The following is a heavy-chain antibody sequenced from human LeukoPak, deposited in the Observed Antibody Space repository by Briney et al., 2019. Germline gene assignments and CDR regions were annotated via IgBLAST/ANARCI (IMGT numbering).Heavy chain of an antibody. J-gene: IGHJ4*02. Sequence: GGSLRLSCAASGFTFSSYAMSWVRQAPGKGLEWVSAISGSGGSTYYADSVKGRFTISRDNSKNTPYLQMNSLRAEDTAVYYCASSTYYYDSSPVVGGDYWGQGTLVTVSS. V-gene: IGHV3-23*01. D-gene: IGHD3-22*01. CDR2: ISGSGGST. CDR1: GFTFSSYA. CDR3: ASSTYYYDSSPVVGGDY.